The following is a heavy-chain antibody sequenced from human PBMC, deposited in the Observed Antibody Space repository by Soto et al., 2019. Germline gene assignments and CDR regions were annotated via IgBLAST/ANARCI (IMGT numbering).Heavy chain of an antibody. J-gene: IGHJ6*02. D-gene: IGHD3-10*01. Sequence: QVQLVESGGGVVQPGRSLRLSCAASGFTFSSYGMHWVRQAPGKGLEWVAVISYDGSNKYYADSVKGRFTISRDNSKNTLYLQMHSLRAEDTAVYYCANTAPSVWFGEFFDYYGMDVWGQGTTVTVSS. CDR1: GFTFSSYG. CDR3: ANTAPSVWFGEFFDYYGMDV. CDR2: ISYDGSNK. V-gene: IGHV3-30*18.